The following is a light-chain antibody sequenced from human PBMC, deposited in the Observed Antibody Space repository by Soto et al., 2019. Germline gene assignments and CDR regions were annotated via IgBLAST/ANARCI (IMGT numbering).Light chain of an antibody. V-gene: IGKV3-11*01. Sequence: EIVLTQSPATLSLSPGERGTLSCRASQSVSTYLAWYQQKPGQAPRLLIYDASKRATGIPPRFSGSGSGTDFTLTISSPEPEDFAVYYCQQRTNSLITFGRGTRLEIK. CDR1: QSVSTY. J-gene: IGKJ5*01. CDR3: QQRTNSLIT. CDR2: DAS.